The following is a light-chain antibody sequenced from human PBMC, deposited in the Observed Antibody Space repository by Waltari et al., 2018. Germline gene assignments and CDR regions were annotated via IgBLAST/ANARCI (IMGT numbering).Light chain of an antibody. Sequence: QSGLTQPPSVSGAPGQRVTISCTGSRSNIGAGYDVHWYQLLPGTAPKLLIYGNSKRPSVVPDRFSGSKSGTSASLAITGLQAEDEAGYYCQSYDSSLSGSVFGGGTKLTVL. CDR3: QSYDSSLSGSV. J-gene: IGLJ2*01. CDR1: RSNIGAGYD. V-gene: IGLV1-40*01. CDR2: GNS.